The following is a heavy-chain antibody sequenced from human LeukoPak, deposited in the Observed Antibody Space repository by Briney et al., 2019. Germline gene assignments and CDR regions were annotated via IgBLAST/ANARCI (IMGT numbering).Heavy chain of an antibody. CDR3: ARAGGYNYGSPYYYYGMDV. Sequence: PSETLSLTCAVSGASISSGTYSWGWMRQPPGKGPEWIGSFSYSGSTNYNPSLKSRVTISVDTSKNQFSLKLSSVTAADTAVYYCARAGGYNYGSPYYYYGMDVWGQGTTVTVSS. CDR2: FSYSGST. V-gene: IGHV4-39*07. J-gene: IGHJ6*02. D-gene: IGHD5-24*01. CDR1: GASISSGTYS.